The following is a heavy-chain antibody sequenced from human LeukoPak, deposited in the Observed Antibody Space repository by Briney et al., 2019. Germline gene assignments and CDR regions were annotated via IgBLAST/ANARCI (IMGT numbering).Heavy chain of an antibody. V-gene: IGHV4-39*01. Sequence: SETLSLTCTISDDSARSDNYYGGWVRQPPGKGLEWIGNIYYSGSTYYNPSLKSRVTMSVGTSKNQFFLKLNSVTAADTAVYYCARGRPYSGGYHLDYWGQGTLVTVSA. CDR3: ARGRPYSGGYHLDY. CDR2: IYYSGST. CDR1: DDSARSDNYY. J-gene: IGHJ4*02. D-gene: IGHD1-26*01.